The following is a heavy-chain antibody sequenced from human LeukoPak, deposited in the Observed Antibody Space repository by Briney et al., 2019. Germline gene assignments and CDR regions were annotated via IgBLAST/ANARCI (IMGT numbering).Heavy chain of an antibody. D-gene: IGHD2-2*01. CDR3: AKADCSSTSCYGEMGYYFDY. CDR1: GFTFSSYG. J-gene: IGHJ4*02. CDR2: ISYDGSNK. V-gene: IGHV3-30*18. Sequence: GGSLRLSCAASGFTFSSYGMHWVRQAPGKGLEWVAVISYDGSNKYYADSVKGRFTISRDNSKNTLYLQMNSLRAEDTAVYYCAKADCSSTSCYGEMGYYFDYWGQGTLVTVSS.